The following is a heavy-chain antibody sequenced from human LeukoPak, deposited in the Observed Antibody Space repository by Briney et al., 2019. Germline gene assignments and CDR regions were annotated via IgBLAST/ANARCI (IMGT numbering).Heavy chain of an antibody. V-gene: IGHV1-3*03. J-gene: IGHJ6*03. Sequence: ASVKVSCKASGYTFTSYAMHWVRQAPGQRLEWMGWINAGNGNTKYSQEFQGRVTITRDTSASTAYMELSSLRSEDTAVYYCARLLSSSWYGSYYYYYMDVWGKGTTVSISS. CDR2: INAGNGNT. CDR3: ARLLSSSWYGSYYYYYMDV. D-gene: IGHD6-13*01. CDR1: GYTFTSYA.